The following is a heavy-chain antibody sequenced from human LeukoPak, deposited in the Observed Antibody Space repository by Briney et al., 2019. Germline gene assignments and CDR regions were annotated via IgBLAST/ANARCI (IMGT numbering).Heavy chain of an antibody. V-gene: IGHV3-21*01. Sequence: GGSLRLSCAASGFTFSSYSMNWVRQAPGKGLEWVSSISSSSSYIYYADSVKGRFTISRDNAKNSLYLQMNSLRAEDTAVYYCARERSGYDPAYFDYWGQGTLVTVSS. CDR3: ARERSGYDPAYFDY. D-gene: IGHD5-12*01. CDR1: GFTFSSYS. J-gene: IGHJ4*02. CDR2: ISSSSSYI.